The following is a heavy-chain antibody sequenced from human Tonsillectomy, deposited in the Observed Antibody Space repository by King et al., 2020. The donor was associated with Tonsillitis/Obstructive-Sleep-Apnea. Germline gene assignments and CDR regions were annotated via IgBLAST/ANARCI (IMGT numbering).Heavy chain of an antibody. J-gene: IGHJ6*03. Sequence: QLVQSGAEVKKPGSSVKVSCKASGGTFSSYAITWVRQAPGQGLEWMGRIIPILGIPNYAQKFQGRVTITADKSTSTAYMELSSLRSEDTAVYYCAREVVVVPAIGYYYMYVWGNGTTVTVSS. CDR2: IIPILGIP. CDR3: AREVVVVPAIGYYYMYV. CDR1: GGTFSSYA. D-gene: IGHD2-15*01. V-gene: IGHV1-69*04.